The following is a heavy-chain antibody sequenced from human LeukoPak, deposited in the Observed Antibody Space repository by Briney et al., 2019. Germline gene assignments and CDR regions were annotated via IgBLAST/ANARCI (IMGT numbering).Heavy chain of an antibody. CDR3: AKDSRHRIVGTTTFLDY. J-gene: IGHJ4*02. CDR2: IRYDGSIK. Sequence: GGSLRLSCAASGFIFTSYGMHWVRQAPGKGLEWVAFIRYDGSIKFYADSVKGRFTISRDNSRNTLYLQMNSLGAEDTAVYYCAKDSRHRIVGTTTFLDYWGQGTLVTVSS. CDR1: GFIFTSYG. D-gene: IGHD1-26*01. V-gene: IGHV3-30*02.